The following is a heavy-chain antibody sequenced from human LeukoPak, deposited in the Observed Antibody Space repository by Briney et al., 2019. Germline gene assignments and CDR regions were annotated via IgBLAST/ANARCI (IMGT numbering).Heavy chain of an antibody. J-gene: IGHJ3*02. D-gene: IGHD2-21*02. Sequence: PSETLSLTCAVYGGSFSGYYWSWIRQPPGKGLEWIGEINHSGSTNYNPSLKSRVTISVDTSENQFSLKLSSVTAADTAVYYCARVRIVVVTASSNQSDAFDIWSQGTMVTVSS. CDR2: INHSGST. CDR3: ARVRIVVVTASSNQSDAFDI. V-gene: IGHV4-34*01. CDR1: GGSFSGYY.